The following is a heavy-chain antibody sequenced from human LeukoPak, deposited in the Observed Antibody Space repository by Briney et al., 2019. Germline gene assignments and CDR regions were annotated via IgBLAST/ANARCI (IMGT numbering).Heavy chain of an antibody. CDR1: GGSISSYY. J-gene: IGHJ4*02. CDR2: SHYSGGIT. CDR3: ARARIAAPPDY. D-gene: IGHD6-6*01. Sequence: SETLSLTCTVSGGSISSYYWSWIRQPPGKGLEWIGYSHYSGGITYYNPSLKSRVTMSVDTSKNQFSLKLSSVTAADTAVYYCARARIAAPPDYWGQGTLVTVSS. V-gene: IGHV4-59*12.